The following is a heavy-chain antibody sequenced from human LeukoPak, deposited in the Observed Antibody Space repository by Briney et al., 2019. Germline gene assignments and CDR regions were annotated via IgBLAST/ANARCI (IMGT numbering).Heavy chain of an antibody. V-gene: IGHV3-23*01. CDR3: AKDLVTGSLDY. J-gene: IGHJ4*02. CDR2: ISSSGGSA. Sequence: GGSLRLSCAASGFTFSGYAMTWVRQAPGKGLEWVSSISSSGGSAYYADSVKGRFTISRDNSKNTLYLQMNSLRAEDTAIYYCAKDLVTGSLDYWGQGTLVTVSS. D-gene: IGHD3-10*01. CDR1: GFTFSGYA.